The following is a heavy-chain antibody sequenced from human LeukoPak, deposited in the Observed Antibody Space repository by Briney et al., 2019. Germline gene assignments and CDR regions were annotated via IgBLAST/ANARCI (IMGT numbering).Heavy chain of an antibody. CDR3: AKEVWYYDILTGYTFFDY. J-gene: IGHJ4*02. CDR1: GGSFSGYY. CDR2: INHSGST. V-gene: IGHV4-34*01. Sequence: SETLSLTCAVYGGSFSGYYWSWIRQPPGKGLEWIGEINHSGSTNYNPSLKSRVTISVDTSKNQFSLKLSSVTAADTAVYYCAKEVWYYDILTGYTFFDYWGQGTLVTVSS. D-gene: IGHD3-9*01.